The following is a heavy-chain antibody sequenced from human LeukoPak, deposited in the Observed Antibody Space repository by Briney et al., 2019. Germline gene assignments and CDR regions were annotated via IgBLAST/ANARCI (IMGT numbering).Heavy chain of an antibody. CDR1: GFTFSSYG. Sequence: HAGGSLRLSCAASGFTFSSYGMHWVRQAPGKGLEWVAVIWYDGSNKYYADSVKGRFTISRDNSKNTLYLQMNSLRAEDTAVYYCARESNYDFWSGYYPLYYFDYWAREPWSPSPQ. D-gene: IGHD3-3*01. CDR2: IWYDGSNK. J-gene: IGHJ4*02. V-gene: IGHV3-33*01. CDR3: ARESNYDFWSGYYPLYYFDY.